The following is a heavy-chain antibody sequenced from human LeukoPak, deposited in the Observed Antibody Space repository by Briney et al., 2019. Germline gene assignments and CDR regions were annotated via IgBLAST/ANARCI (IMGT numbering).Heavy chain of an antibody. D-gene: IGHD3-3*01. CDR3: ARQYYDFWSGFYTADYYFDS. CDR2: ISANSRYI. J-gene: IGHJ4*02. Sequence: TGGSLRLSCAASGFTFSNFGMTWVRQAPGKGLEWVSSISANSRYIYYADSVKGRFTISRDNAEKSLYLQMNSLRAEDSAVYYCARQYYDFWSGFYTADYYFDSWGQGTLVTVSS. CDR1: GFTFSNFG. V-gene: IGHV3-21*01.